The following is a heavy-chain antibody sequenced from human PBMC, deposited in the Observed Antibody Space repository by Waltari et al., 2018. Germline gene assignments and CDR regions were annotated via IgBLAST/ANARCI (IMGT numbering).Heavy chain of an antibody. J-gene: IGHJ4*02. CDR1: GGTFSNYA. Sequence: VQLVQSGAEVKKPGSSVKVSCKAAGGTFSNYAISWVRQAPGQVLEWVGGIIPMFGKTNYTQKFQGRVTITTDESTSTAFMELISLRSEDTAVYYCVYKGYISGRRNLDYWGQGTLVTVSS. V-gene: IGHV1-69*05. CDR2: IIPMFGKT. D-gene: IGHD6-19*01. CDR3: VYKGYISGRRNLDY.